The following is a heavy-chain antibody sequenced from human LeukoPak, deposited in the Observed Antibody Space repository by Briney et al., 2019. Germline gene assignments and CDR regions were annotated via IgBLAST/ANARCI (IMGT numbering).Heavy chain of an antibody. CDR3: ARGVVTQRYYRDV. J-gene: IGHJ6*03. D-gene: IGHD3-22*01. CDR2: IYYSGNT. V-gene: IGHV4-61*02. CDR1: GDSLSSGRYY. Sequence: PSETLSLTCTVSGDSLSSGRYYWTWIRQTAGKGLEWIGRIYYSGNTNHHPTLRSRVTISVDTSKNQFSPSIYSLTAADTAVYFCARGVVTQRYYRDVWGKGTTVTVSS.